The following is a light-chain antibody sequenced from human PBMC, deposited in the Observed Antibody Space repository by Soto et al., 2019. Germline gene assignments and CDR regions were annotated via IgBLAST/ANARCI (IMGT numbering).Light chain of an antibody. CDR2: EVS. CDR3: SSYTSSTNLGV. V-gene: IGLV2-14*01. Sequence: QSVLTQPASVSGSPGQSITISCTGTNSDVGGYDDVSWYQQHPGKAPKLMIYEVSHRPSGVSNRFSGSRSGNTASLTISGLQAEDEADYYCSSYTSSTNLGVFGGGTKVTVL. CDR1: NSDVGGYDD. J-gene: IGLJ3*02.